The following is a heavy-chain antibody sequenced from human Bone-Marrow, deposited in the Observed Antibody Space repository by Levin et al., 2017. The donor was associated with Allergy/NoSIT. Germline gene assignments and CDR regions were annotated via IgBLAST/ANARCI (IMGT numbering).Heavy chain of an antibody. CDR1: GGSISSSSYY. Sequence: PSETLSLTCTVSGGSISSSSYYWGWIRQPPGKGLEWIGSIYYSGSTYYNPSLKSRVTISVDTSKNQFSLKLSSVTAADTAVYYCARVVDPYDYVWGSYRYTSGHFDYWGQGTLVTVSS. V-gene: IGHV4-39*07. D-gene: IGHD3-16*02. CDR2: IYYSGST. J-gene: IGHJ4*02. CDR3: ARVVDPYDYVWGSYRYTSGHFDY.